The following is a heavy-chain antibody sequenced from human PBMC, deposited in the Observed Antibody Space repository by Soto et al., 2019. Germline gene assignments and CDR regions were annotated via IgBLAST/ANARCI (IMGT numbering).Heavy chain of an antibody. V-gene: IGHV3-23*01. CDR1: GFTFSSYA. Sequence: GGSLRLSCAASGFTFSSYAMSWVRQAPGKGLEWVSAISGSGGSTYYADSVEGRFTISRDNSKNTLYLQMNSLRAEDTAVYYCAKDHGYSTGDNWFDPWGQGTLVTVSS. CDR3: AKDHGYSTGDNWFDP. J-gene: IGHJ5*02. D-gene: IGHD6-25*01. CDR2: ISGSGGST.